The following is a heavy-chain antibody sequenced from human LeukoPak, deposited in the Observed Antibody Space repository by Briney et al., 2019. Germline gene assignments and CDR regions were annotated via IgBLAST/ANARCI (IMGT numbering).Heavy chain of an antibody. CDR1: GFTFSGSA. J-gene: IGHJ4*02. D-gene: IGHD4-17*01. CDR3: TTRMAYGDYAHHLDY. Sequence: GGSLTLSCAASGFTFSGSAMHLVRQASGKGLEWVGRIRSKANSYATAYAASVKGRFTISRDDSKNTAYLQMNSLKTEDTAVYYCTTRMAYGDYAHHLDYWGQGTLVTVSS. V-gene: IGHV3-73*01. CDR2: IRSKANSYAT.